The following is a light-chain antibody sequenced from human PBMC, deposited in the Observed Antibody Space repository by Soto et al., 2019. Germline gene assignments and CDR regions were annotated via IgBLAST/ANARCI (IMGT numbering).Light chain of an antibody. CDR2: EVS. CDR1: STDVGGYNY. CDR3: SSFSSSGTSVV. J-gene: IGLJ2*01. Sequence: QSALTQPASVSGSPGQSITISCTGTSTDVGGYNYVSWYQQHPGKAPHLMIYEVSNRPSGVSNRFSGSKSGNTASLTISGLQAEDEADYYCSSFSSSGTSVVFGGGTKLTVL. V-gene: IGLV2-14*01.